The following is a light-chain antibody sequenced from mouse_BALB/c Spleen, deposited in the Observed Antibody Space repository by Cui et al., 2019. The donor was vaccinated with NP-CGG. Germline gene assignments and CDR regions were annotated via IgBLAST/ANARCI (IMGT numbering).Light chain of an antibody. CDR1: TGAVTTSNY. V-gene: IGLV1*01. CDR2: GTN. Sequence: QAVVTQESVLTTSPGETVTLTCRSSTGAVTTSNYANWVQEKPDHLFTGLIGGTNNRAPGVPARFSGSLIGDKAALTITGAQTDDEAIYFCALWYSNHWVFGGGTKLTVL. J-gene: IGLJ1*01. CDR3: ALWYSNHWV.